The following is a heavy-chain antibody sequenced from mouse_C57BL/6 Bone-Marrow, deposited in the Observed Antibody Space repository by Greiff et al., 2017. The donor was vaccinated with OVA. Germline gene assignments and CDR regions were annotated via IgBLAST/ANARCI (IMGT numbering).Heavy chain of an antibody. CDR2: IYPGSGNT. CDR3: ARERGIYYYGSSPYWYFDV. CDR1: GYTFTDYY. D-gene: IGHD1-1*01. Sequence: VKLVESGAELVRPGASVKLSCKASGYTFTDYYINWVKQRPGQGLEWIARIYPGSGNTYYNEKFKGKATLTAEKSSSTAYMQLSSLTSEDSAVYFCARERGIYYYGSSPYWYFDVWGTGTTVTVSS. J-gene: IGHJ1*03. V-gene: IGHV1-76*01.